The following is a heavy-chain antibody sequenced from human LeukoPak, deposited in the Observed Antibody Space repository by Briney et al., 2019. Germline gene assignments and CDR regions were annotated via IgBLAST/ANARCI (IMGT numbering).Heavy chain of an antibody. CDR1: GGSISTYY. V-gene: IGHV4-4*07. D-gene: IGHD2-15*01. J-gene: IGHJ5*02. CDR3: ARAVVVAATLAWFDP. Sequence: PSETLSLTCTVSGGSISTYYWSWIRQPAGKGLEWIGRIYTTGSTNYNPSLKSRVTMSVDTSRNQFSLKLSSVTAADTAVYYCARAVVVAATLAWFDPGGQGILVTVSA. CDR2: IYTTGST.